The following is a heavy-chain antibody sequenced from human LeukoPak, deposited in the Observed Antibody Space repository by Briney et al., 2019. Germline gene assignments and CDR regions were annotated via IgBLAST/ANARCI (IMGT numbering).Heavy chain of an antibody. D-gene: IGHD3-22*01. CDR2: IIPIFGTA. Sequence: ASVKVSCKASGGTFSSYAISWVRQAPGQGLEWMGGIIPIFGTANYAQKFQGRVTITTDESTSTAYMELSSLKSEDTAVYYCARDRLPCYYKSSGYYPFDYWGQGTLVTVSS. CDR3: ARDRLPCYYKSSGYYPFDY. CDR1: GGTFSSYA. V-gene: IGHV1-69*05. J-gene: IGHJ4*02.